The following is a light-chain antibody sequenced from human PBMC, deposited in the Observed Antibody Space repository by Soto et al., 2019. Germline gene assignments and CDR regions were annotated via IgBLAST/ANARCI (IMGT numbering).Light chain of an antibody. CDR2: GNN. Sequence: QAVLTQPPSVSGAPGQSVTISCTGSSSNIGAGYDVHWYQQLPGTAPKLLIYGNNNRPSGVPDRFSGSKSGTSASLAITGLQAEDEAEYYCLSYDSSLSGSRVFGGGTKLTVL. V-gene: IGLV1-40*01. J-gene: IGLJ2*01. CDR3: LSYDSSLSGSRV. CDR1: SSNIGAGYD.